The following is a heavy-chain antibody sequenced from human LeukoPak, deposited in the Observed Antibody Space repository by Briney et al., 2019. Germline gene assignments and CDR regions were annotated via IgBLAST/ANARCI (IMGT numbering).Heavy chain of an antibody. D-gene: IGHD2-21*02. CDR3: ARGKSVTAIDY. Sequence: SETLSLTCAVYGGSYSGYYWSWIRQPPGKGLEWIGEINHSGSTNYNPSLKSRVTISVDTSKNQFSLKLSSVTAADTAVYYCARGKSVTAIDYWGQGTLVTVSS. J-gene: IGHJ4*02. CDR2: INHSGST. V-gene: IGHV4-34*01. CDR1: GGSYSGYY.